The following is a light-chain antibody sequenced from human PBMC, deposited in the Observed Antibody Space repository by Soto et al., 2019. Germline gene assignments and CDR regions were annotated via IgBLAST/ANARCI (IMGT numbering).Light chain of an antibody. CDR2: YDS. J-gene: IGLJ2*01. CDR3: PVWDSSSDFVV. CDR1: NIGSKT. V-gene: IGLV3-21*04. Sequence: SYELTQPPSVSVAPGETATITCGGNNIGSKTVNWYQQRPGQAPVLVIFYDSDRPSGIPERFSGSNSGNAATLTISRVEAGDEADYYCPVWDSSSDFVVFGGGTKLTVL.